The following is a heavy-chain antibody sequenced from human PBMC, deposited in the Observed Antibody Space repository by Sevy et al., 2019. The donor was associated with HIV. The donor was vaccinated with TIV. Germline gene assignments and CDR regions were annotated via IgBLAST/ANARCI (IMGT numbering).Heavy chain of an antibody. CDR2: FDTEDNER. Sequence: ASVKVSCKVSGYTLTRLAMHWVRQAPGKGLEWMGSFDTEDNERIYAQKWQGRFSMTEDTSTDTAYMELSNLRSEDTAEYYCATTKDYYENSGDPFDYWGQGTLVTVSS. CDR1: GYTLTRLA. CDR3: ATTKDYYENSGDPFDY. D-gene: IGHD3-22*01. V-gene: IGHV1-24*01. J-gene: IGHJ4*02.